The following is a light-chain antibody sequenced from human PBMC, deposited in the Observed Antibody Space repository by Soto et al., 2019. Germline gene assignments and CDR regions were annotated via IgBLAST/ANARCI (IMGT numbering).Light chain of an antibody. Sequence: DIQMTQSPSTLSASVGDRVTITCRASQSISGWLAWYQQKPGKAPKLLIYKASNLDSGVPSRFSGSGSGTEFTLTISSLQPDDFATYYCQQYTRYSPRWTFGQGTKVEIK. CDR3: QQYTRYSPRWT. J-gene: IGKJ1*01. CDR1: QSISGW. V-gene: IGKV1-5*03. CDR2: KAS.